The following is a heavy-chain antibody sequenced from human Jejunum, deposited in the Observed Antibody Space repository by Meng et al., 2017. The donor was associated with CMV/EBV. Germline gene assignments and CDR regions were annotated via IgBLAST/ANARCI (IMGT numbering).Heavy chain of an antibody. D-gene: IGHD2-2*01. CDR1: FSFTTFA. CDR3: AKDPDSYMSTLGTTFDS. Sequence: FSFTTFAMSWVRQAPGKGLEWVSTISHSGDTTHDAGSVKGRFTISRDNSDNILYLQMNSLRADDTALYYCAKDPDSYMSTLGTTFDSWGQGSLVTVSS. V-gene: IGHV3-23*01. CDR2: ISHSGDTT. J-gene: IGHJ4*02.